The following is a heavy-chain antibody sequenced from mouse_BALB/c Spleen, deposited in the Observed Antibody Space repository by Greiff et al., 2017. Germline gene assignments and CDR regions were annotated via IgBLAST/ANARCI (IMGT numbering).Heavy chain of an antibody. CDR1: GYTFTSYY. CDR2: IYPGNVNT. CDR3: ARAGTWFAY. J-gene: IGHJ3*01. V-gene: IGHV1S56*01. Sequence: VKLMESGPELVKPGASVRISCKASGYTFTSYYIHWVKQRPGQGLEWIGWIYPGNVNTKYNEKFKGKATLTADKSSSTAYMQLSSLTSEDSAVYFCARAGTWFAYWGQGTLVTVSA. D-gene: IGHD4-1*01.